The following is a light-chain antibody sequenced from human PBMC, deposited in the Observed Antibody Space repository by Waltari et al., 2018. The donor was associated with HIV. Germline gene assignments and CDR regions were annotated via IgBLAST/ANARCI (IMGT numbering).Light chain of an antibody. V-gene: IGLV4-69*01. CDR1: SGHSSYA. CDR3: QTWGTGVV. Sequence: QLVLTQSPSASASLGASVKLTCTLSSGHSSYAIAWHPQQPEKGPRYLMKLNSDGSHSKGDGIPDRFSGSSSGAERYLTISSLQSEDEADYYCQTWGTGVVFGGGTKLTVL. J-gene: IGLJ2*01. CDR2: LNSDGSH.